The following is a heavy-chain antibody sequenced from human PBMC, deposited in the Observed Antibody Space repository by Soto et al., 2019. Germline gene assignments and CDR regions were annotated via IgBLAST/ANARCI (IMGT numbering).Heavy chain of an antibody. V-gene: IGHV4-4*02. CDR1: GGSISSDNW. Sequence: SETLSLTCAVSGGSISSDNWWNWVRQPPGKGLEWIGEIYHSGSTNYNPSLKSRVTISIDKSKNQFSLNLTFVTAADTAVYFCATEPSNDAVDVWGHGTMVTVSS. CDR3: ATEPSNDAVDV. CDR2: IYHSGST. J-gene: IGHJ3*01.